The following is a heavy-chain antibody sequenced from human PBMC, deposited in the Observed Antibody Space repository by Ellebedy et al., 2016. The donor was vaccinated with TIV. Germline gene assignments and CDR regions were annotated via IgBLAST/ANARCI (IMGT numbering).Heavy chain of an antibody. D-gene: IGHD1-26*01. J-gene: IGHJ4*02. CDR1: GFTFSSYA. CDR3: ARDKRVGATNLPY. V-gene: IGHV3-7*03. CDR2: IRQDGGEI. Sequence: GESLKISCAASGFTFSSYAMNWVRQAPGKGPEWVANIRQDGGEIYYVDSVKGRFAISRDNAKDSLYLQMNSLRAEDTAVYYCARDKRVGATNLPYWGQGTLVTVSS.